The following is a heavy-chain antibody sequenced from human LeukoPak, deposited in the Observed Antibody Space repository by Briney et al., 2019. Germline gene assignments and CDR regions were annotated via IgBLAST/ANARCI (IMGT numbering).Heavy chain of an antibody. Sequence: SQTLSLTCTVSGGSISSGGYYWSWIRQPPGKGLEWIGYIYNSGSASYNPSLGSRVTMSVDTSKKQISLKLRSVTAADTAMYYCARDRLRHFDPWGQGTLVTVSS. CDR1: GGSISSGGYY. V-gene: IGHV4-61*08. D-gene: IGHD4-17*01. J-gene: IGHJ5*02. CDR3: ARDRLRHFDP. CDR2: IYNSGSA.